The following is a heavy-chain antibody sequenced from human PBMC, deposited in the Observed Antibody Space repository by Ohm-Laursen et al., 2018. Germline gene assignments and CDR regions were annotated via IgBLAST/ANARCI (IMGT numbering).Heavy chain of an antibody. CDR2: ISHSGST. CDR3: ARLGKSSGTDY. V-gene: IGHV4-59*08. J-gene: IGHJ4*02. CDR1: GGSISGYY. Sequence: SDTLSLTCTVSGGSISGYYWTWIRQPLGKGLEWIGYISHSGSTNYNSSLKSRVTISLDTSRNQFSLKLSSVTAADTAVYYCARLGKSSGTDYWGQGALVTVSS. D-gene: IGHD3-22*01.